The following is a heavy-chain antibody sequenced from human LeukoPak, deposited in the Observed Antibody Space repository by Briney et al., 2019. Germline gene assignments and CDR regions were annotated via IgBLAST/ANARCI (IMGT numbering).Heavy chain of an antibody. CDR3: AREWYYDFWSGYYRSNNDAFDI. J-gene: IGHJ3*02. CDR2: INHSGST. D-gene: IGHD3-3*01. Sequence: PSETLSLTCAVYGGSFSGYYWSWIRQPPGKGLEWIGEINHSGSTNYNPSLKSRVTISVDTSKNQFSLKLSSVTAADTAVYYCAREWYYDFWSGYYRSNNDAFDIWGQGTMVTVSS. V-gene: IGHV4-34*01. CDR1: GGSFSGYY.